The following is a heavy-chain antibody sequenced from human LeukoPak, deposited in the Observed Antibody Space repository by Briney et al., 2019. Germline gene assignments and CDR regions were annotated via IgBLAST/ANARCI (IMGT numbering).Heavy chain of an antibody. V-gene: IGHV5-51*01. Sequence: GESLKISCQAFGYSFTRKWIGWVRQMPGKGLEWMAIIDPGDTDTTKYSPSFEGHVTISVDTSVSTAYLHWSSLRASDTALYYCARHRGWNDDDAFDIWGQGTMVTVSS. CDR1: GYSFTRKW. CDR2: IDPGDTDT. J-gene: IGHJ3*02. CDR3: ARHRGWNDDDAFDI. D-gene: IGHD1-1*01.